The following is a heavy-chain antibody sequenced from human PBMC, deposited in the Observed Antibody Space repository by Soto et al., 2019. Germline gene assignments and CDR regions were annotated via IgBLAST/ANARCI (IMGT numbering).Heavy chain of an antibody. V-gene: IGHV3-33*01. D-gene: IGHD4-4*01. CDR1: GFTFSSYG. CDR3: ARDPTPYSNYGWYFDY. J-gene: IGHJ4*02. Sequence: GGSLRLSCAASGFTFSSYGMHWVRQAPGKGLEWVAVIWYDGSNKYYADSVKGRFTISRDNSKNTLYLQMNSLRAEDTAVYYCARDPTPYSNYGWYFDYWGQGTLVTVSS. CDR2: IWYDGSNK.